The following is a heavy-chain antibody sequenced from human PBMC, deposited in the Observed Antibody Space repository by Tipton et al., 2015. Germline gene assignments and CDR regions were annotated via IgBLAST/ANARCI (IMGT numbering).Heavy chain of an antibody. CDR1: GGSVTSNNYF. D-gene: IGHD3-3*01. Sequence: TLSLTCSVSGGSVTSNNYFWSWIRQPPGKGLEWIGYISHSGNTKYNPSLKSRLTMSVDTSINQFSLKLNSVTAADTAIYYCTRYVYGVIPSGVYWGQGTLVTVSS. V-gene: IGHV4-61*01. J-gene: IGHJ4*02. CDR2: ISHSGNT. CDR3: TRYVYGVIPSGVY.